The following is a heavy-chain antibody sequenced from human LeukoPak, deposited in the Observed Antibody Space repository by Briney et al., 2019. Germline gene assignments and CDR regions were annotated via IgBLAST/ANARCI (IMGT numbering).Heavy chain of an antibody. CDR2: ISAYNGNT. Sequence: GASVKVCCKASGYTFISYGISWVRQAPGQGLEWMGWISAYNGNTNYAQKLQGRVTMTTDTSTSTAYMELRSLRSDDTAVYYCARDDGGYGDYGGRLAYWGQGTLVTVSS. CDR1: GYTFISYG. J-gene: IGHJ4*02. V-gene: IGHV1-18*01. CDR3: ARDDGGYGDYGGRLAY. D-gene: IGHD4-17*01.